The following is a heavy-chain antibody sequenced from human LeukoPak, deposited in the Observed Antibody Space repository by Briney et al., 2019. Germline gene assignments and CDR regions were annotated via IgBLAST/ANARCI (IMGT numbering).Heavy chain of an antibody. Sequence: SETLSLTCAVYGGSFSGYYWSWIRQPPGKGLEWIGEINHSGSTNYNPSLKSRVTISVDTSKNQFSLKLSSVTAADTAVYYCARSVYDISSYYYCMDVWGQGTTVTVSS. CDR2: INHSGST. V-gene: IGHV4-34*01. J-gene: IGHJ6*02. CDR1: GGSFSGYY. CDR3: ARSVYDISSYYYCMDV. D-gene: IGHD3-9*01.